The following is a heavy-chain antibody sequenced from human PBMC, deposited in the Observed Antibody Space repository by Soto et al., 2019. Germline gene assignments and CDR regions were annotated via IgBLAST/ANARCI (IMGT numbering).Heavy chain of an antibody. D-gene: IGHD1-7*01. V-gene: IGHV1-69*13. CDR3: ARVSRTGTTSRTTTRYYYYGMDV. CDR1: GGTFSSYA. J-gene: IGHJ6*02. CDR2: IIPIFGTA. Sequence: WASVKVSCKASGGTFSSYAISWVRQAPGQGLEWMGGIIPIFGTANYARKFQGRVTITADESTSTAYMELSSLRSEDTAVYYCARVSRTGTTSRTTTRYYYYGMDVWGQGTTVTVYS.